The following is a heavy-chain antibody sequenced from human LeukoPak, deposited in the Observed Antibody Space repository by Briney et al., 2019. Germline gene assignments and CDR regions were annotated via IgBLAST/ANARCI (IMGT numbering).Heavy chain of an antibody. CDR3: AREGRDTDAFDI. D-gene: IGHD5-18*01. CDR1: GFSFSRHY. J-gene: IGHJ3*02. V-gene: IGHV3-7*01. Sequence: GGSLRLSCVGSGFSFSRHYMSWVRQAPGKGLEWVANIKQNAKEKFYMESVKGRFTISRDNAKSSLYLEMNNLRAEDTAVYYCAREGRDTDAFDIWGQGTMVTVSS. CDR2: IKQNAKEK.